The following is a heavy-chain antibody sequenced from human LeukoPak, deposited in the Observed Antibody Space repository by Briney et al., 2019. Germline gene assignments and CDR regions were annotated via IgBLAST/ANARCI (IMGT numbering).Heavy chain of an antibody. CDR3: ARMEVLMVYATTLYYYYMDV. J-gene: IGHJ6*03. V-gene: IGHV4-34*01. D-gene: IGHD2-8*01. CDR1: GGSISTYY. CDR2: INHSGST. Sequence: PSETLSLTCTVSGGSISTYYWSWIRQPPGKGLEWIGEINHSGSTNYNPSLKSRVTISVDTSKNQFSLKLSSVTAADTAVYYCARMEVLMVYATTLYYYYMDVWGKGTTVTVSS.